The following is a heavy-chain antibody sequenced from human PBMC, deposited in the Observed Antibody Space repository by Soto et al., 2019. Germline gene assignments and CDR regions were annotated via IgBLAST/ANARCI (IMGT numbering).Heavy chain of an antibody. Sequence: AGGSLRLSCAASGFTFSSYAMSWVRQAPGKGLEWVSAISGSGGSTYYADSVKGRFTISRDNSKNTLYLQMNSLRAEDTAVYYCATSFPYGDYGGYYYYGMDVWGQGTTVTVSS. V-gene: IGHV3-23*01. D-gene: IGHD4-17*01. CDR2: ISGSGGST. CDR3: ATSFPYGDYGGYYYYGMDV. J-gene: IGHJ6*02. CDR1: GFTFSSYA.